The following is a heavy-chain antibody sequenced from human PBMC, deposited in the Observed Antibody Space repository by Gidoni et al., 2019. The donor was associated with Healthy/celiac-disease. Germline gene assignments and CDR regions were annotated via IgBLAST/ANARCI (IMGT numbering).Heavy chain of an antibody. D-gene: IGHD3-3*01. Sequence: QVQLVESGGGVVQPGRSLRLSCAASGFTFSSYGMHWVRQAPGKGLEWVAVIWYDGSNKYYADSVKGRFTISRDNSKNTLYLQMNSLRAEDTAVYYCARGSYFGVVMESLDWYFDLWGRGTLVTVSS. V-gene: IGHV3-33*01. CDR2: IWYDGSNK. CDR3: ARGSYFGVVMESLDWYFDL. CDR1: GFTFSSYG. J-gene: IGHJ2*01.